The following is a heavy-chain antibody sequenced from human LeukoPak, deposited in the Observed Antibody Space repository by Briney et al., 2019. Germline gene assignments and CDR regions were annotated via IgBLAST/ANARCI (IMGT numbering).Heavy chain of an antibody. V-gene: IGHV3-43D*04. CDR2: ISWDGGST. Sequence: PGGSLRLSCAASGFTFDDYAMHWVRQAPGKGLEWVSLISWDGGSTYYADSVKGRFTIARDNSKNSLYLQMNSLRAEDTALYYCAKGRGYYGSGAMDVWGKGTTVTVSS. J-gene: IGHJ6*04. CDR3: AKGRGYYGSGAMDV. CDR1: GFTFDDYA. D-gene: IGHD3-10*01.